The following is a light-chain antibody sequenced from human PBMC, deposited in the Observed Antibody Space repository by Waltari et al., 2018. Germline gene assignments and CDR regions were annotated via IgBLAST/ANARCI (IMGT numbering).Light chain of an antibody. V-gene: IGLV4-69*01. CDR1: SGHSNYA. CDR2: VNSDGSH. Sequence: QLMLTQSPSASASLGASVKLTCTLSSGHSNYAIAWHQQQPEKGPRYLMKVNSDGSHIKGDGIPDRFSGSSSGAERYLTISSLQSEDEADYYCQTGGFGIWVFDGGTKLTVL. CDR3: QTGGFGIWV. J-gene: IGLJ3*02.